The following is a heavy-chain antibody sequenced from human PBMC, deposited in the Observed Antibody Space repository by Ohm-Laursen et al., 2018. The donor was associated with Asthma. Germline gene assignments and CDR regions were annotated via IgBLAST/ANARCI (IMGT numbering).Heavy chain of an antibody. D-gene: IGHD1-26*01. CDR1: GYTFSRYS. Sequence: SLRLSCAASGYTFSRYSIHWVRQIPGKGLEWVASISTASSFIYYADSVRGRFTTSRDKARNSVYLQMNSLRAEDTALYYCVRNGPEWELAGREYALHHWGEGTLVTVSS. V-gene: IGHV3-21*01. CDR2: ISTASSFI. J-gene: IGHJ1*01. CDR3: VRNGPEWELAGREYALHH.